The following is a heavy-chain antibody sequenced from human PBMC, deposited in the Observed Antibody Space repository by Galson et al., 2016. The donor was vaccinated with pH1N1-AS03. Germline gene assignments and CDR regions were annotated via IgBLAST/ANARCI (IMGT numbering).Heavy chain of an antibody. CDR3: AREATIFGVAGLHMDV. CDR1: GGSFSTYA. V-gene: IGHV1-69*01. J-gene: IGHJ6*02. CDR2: IIPVFDTP. D-gene: IGHD3-3*01. Sequence: SCKASGGSFSTYAITWVRQAPGQGLEWMGGIIPVFDTPNYAQKFQGRVTITADESRNTAYMELSSLRSADTAVYYCAREATIFGVAGLHMDVWGQGTTVTVSS.